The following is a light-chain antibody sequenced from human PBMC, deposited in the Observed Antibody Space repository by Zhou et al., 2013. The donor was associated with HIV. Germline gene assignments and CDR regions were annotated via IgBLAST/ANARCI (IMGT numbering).Light chain of an antibody. Sequence: DIQMTQSPSSLSASVGDRVTITCRASQSISTYLNWYQQKPGKAPNLLIFAASSLQSGVPSRFSGSGSGTDFTLTVSTLQPEDFATYYCQQSHSAPYTFGQGTKLEMK. CDR1: QSISTY. CDR3: QQSHSAPYT. V-gene: IGKV1-39*01. J-gene: IGKJ2*01. CDR2: AAS.